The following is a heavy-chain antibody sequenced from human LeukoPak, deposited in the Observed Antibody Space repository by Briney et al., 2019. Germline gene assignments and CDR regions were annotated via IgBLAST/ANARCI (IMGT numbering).Heavy chain of an antibody. D-gene: IGHD1-1*01. V-gene: IGHV1-24*01. CDR3: ATDLKGRLERRGFDY. Sequence: ASVKLSCKVSGYTLTELSMHWVRQAPGKGLEWMGGFDPEDGETIYAQKFQGRVTMTEDTSTDTAYMELSSLRSEDTAVYYCATDLKGRLERRGFDYWGQGTLVTVSS. CDR2: FDPEDGET. J-gene: IGHJ4*02. CDR1: GYTLTELS.